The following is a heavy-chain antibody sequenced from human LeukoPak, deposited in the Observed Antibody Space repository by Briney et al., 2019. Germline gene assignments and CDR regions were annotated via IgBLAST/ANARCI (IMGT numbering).Heavy chain of an antibody. CDR2: IYYSGRT. V-gene: IGHV4-59*08. Sequence: SETLSLTCTVSGDSISGYYWSWIRQPPGKGLELIGYIYYSGRTNYNPSLKSRVTISEDTSKNHFSLRLRSVTAADTAVYYCARALQDYYYGMDVWGQGTTVTVSS. J-gene: IGHJ6*02. CDR3: ARALQDYYYGMDV. D-gene: IGHD5-24*01. CDR1: GDSISGYY.